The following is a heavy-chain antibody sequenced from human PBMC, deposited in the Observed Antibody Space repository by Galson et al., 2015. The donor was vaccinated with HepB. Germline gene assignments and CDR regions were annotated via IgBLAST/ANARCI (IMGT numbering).Heavy chain of an antibody. CDR2: ISGSGGST. D-gene: IGHD2-15*01. V-gene: IGHV3-23*01. Sequence: SLRLSCAASGFTFSSYAMSWVRQAPGKGLEWVSAISGSGGSTYYADSVKGRFTISRDNSKNTLYLQMNSLRAEDTAVYYCARSGSSKDIVVVVAAPAFDIWGQGTMVTVSS. J-gene: IGHJ3*02. CDR3: ARSGSSKDIVVVVAAPAFDI. CDR1: GFTFSSYA.